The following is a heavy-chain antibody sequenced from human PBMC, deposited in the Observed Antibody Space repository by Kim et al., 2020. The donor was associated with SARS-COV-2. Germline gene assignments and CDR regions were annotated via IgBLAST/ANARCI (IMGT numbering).Heavy chain of an antibody. D-gene: IGHD1-1*01. V-gene: IGHV4-59*08. Sequence: TYYNPSLKSRVIISVDTSKNQFSLKLSPVTAAETAVYYCARHRWNYGMDVWGQGTTVTVSS. CDR3: ARHRWNYGMDV. J-gene: IGHJ6*02. CDR2: T.